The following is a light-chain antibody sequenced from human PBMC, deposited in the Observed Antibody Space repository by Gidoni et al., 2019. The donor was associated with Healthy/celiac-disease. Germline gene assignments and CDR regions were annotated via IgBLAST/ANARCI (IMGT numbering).Light chain of an antibody. CDR1: SLRSYY. CDR3: NSRDSSGNHWV. CDR2: GRN. J-gene: IGLJ3*02. V-gene: IGLV3-19*01. Sequence: SSELTQDPAVSVALGQTVSITCQGDSLRSYYASWYQQKPGQSPVLVIFGRNNRPSGIPDRFSGSSSGNTASLTITGPQAEDEADYYCNSRDSSGNHWVFGGGTKLTVL.